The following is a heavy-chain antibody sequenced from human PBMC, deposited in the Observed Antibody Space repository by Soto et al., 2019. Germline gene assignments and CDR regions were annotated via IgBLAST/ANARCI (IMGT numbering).Heavy chain of an antibody. J-gene: IGHJ6*02. CDR3: ARGPNWNARYYYYGMDV. CDR2: IVPIYGIP. D-gene: IGHD1-1*01. CDR1: GGTFNTHA. V-gene: IGHV1-69*13. Sequence: ASVKVSCKTSGGTFNTHAISWVRQAPGHGFEWMGGIVPIYGIPSHAQKFQGRVTITADEPTTTVYMELSSLRSDDTAVYYCARGPNWNARYYYYGMDVWGQGTTVTVSS.